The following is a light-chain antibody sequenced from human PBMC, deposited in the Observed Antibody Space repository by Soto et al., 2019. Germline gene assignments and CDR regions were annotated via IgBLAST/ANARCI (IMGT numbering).Light chain of an antibody. V-gene: IGKV1-12*01. CDR2: AAS. Sequence: DIQMTQSPSSVASSVGDIVTITCRASQGISSWLAWYQQKPGKAPKLLIYAASSLQSEVQSRYSGSGSGTDFTLTNSSLQGEDFPCYYCQQANCFPITFGQGTRLEIK. CDR1: QGISSW. CDR3: QQANCFPIT. J-gene: IGKJ5*01.